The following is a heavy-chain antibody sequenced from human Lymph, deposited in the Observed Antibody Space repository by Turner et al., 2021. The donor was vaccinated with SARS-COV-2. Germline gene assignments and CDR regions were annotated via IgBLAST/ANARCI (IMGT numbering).Heavy chain of an antibody. CDR3: AIGSSKPQWLDLFWY. Sequence: QVQLVQSGAEVKKPGASVKVSCKVSGSTLTELSMHWVRQAPGKGLEWMGGFDLEEGETIYAQKFQGRVTMTEDTSTDTPYMELSSLRSEDTAVYYCAIGSSKPQWLDLFWYWGQGTLVTVSS. CDR2: FDLEEGET. D-gene: IGHD6-19*01. V-gene: IGHV1-24*01. J-gene: IGHJ4*02. CDR1: GSTLTELS.